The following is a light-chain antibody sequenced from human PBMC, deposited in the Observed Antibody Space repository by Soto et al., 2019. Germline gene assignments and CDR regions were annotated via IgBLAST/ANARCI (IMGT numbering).Light chain of an antibody. V-gene: IGKV4-1*01. Sequence: DIVMTQSPDSLAVSLGERATINCKSSQSVLYSSNNQNYLAWYQQKPGQPPKLLIYWASTRESGVPDRFSGSGSGTDFTLTISSLQADDVAVYYCQQYYSTPPTFGQGTKLEIK. CDR1: QSVLYSSNNQNY. CDR2: WAS. CDR3: QQYYSTPPT. J-gene: IGKJ2*01.